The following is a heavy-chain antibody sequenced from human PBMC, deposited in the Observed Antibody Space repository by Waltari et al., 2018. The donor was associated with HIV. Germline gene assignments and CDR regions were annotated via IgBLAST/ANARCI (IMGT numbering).Heavy chain of an antibody. Sequence: QITLKESGPTLVKPTQTLTLTCTFSGFSLSTNAVGVGWIRQPPGKALEWLALIYWNDDKRHSPSLKSRLTITKDTSKNQVVRTMTNMDPVDTATYYCAHSAQMAYFDYWGQGTLVTVSS. CDR1: GFSLSTNAVG. V-gene: IGHV2-5*01. CDR3: AHSAQMAYFDY. CDR2: IYWNDDK. J-gene: IGHJ4*02.